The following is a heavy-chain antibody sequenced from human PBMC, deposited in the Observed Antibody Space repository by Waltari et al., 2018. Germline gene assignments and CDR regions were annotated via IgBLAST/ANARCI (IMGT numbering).Heavy chain of an antibody. CDR2: IYYSGST. D-gene: IGHD3-9*01. CDR1: GGSISRSSYY. V-gene: IGHV4-39*01. Sequence: QLQLQESGPGLVKPSETLSLTCTVSGGSISRSSYYWGWIRQPPGKGLEWIGSIYYSGSTYYNPSLKSRVTISVDTSKNQFSLKLSSVTAADTAVYYCARRKEGSGIDWSYYYYYMDVWGKGTTVTVSS. J-gene: IGHJ6*03. CDR3: ARRKEGSGIDWSYYYYYMDV.